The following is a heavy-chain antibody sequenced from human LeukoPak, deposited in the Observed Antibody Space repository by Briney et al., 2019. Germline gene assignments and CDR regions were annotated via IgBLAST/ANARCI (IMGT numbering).Heavy chain of an antibody. CDR3: AREDYYYYGMDV. Sequence: ASVKVSCKASGYTFTSYGINWVRQATGQGLEWMGWMNPNSGNTGYAQEFQGRVTMTRNTSISTAYMELSSLRSEDTAVYYCAREDYYYYGMDVWGQGTTVTVSS. J-gene: IGHJ6*02. CDR2: MNPNSGNT. V-gene: IGHV1-8*02. CDR1: GYTFTSYG.